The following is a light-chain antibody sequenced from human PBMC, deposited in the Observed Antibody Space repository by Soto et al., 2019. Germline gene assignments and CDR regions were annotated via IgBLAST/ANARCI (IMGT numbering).Light chain of an antibody. J-gene: IGKJ3*01. CDR2: EAS. CDR1: QSVSSNY. Sequence: LTQSPGTLSLSPGERATLSCRASQSVSSNYLAWYQQKPGQAPRLLIYEASSRATGIPDRFIGSGSGSDFSLTISRLEPEDFAVYYCQQYGKSPGLFTFGPGTKVDI. CDR3: QQYGKSPGLFT. V-gene: IGKV3-20*01.